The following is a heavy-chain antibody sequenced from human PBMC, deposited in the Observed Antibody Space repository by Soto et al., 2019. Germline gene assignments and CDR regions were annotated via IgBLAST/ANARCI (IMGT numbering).Heavy chain of an antibody. V-gene: IGHV3-15*01. CDR1: GFTFSNAW. Sequence: GRSLRLSCAASGFTFSNAWMSWVRQAPGKGREWVGYIKRKTDGGTADYAAPVKGRFTISRDDSKNTLYLQMNSLKTEDTGVYYCTATLGSWGRGTLVTVSS. D-gene: IGHD3-16*01. J-gene: IGHJ5*02. CDR3: TATLGS. CDR2: IKRKTDGGTA.